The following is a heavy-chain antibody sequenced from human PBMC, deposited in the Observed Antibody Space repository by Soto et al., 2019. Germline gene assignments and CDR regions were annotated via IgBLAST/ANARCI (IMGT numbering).Heavy chain of an antibody. CDR2: IIPILGIA. Sequence: GASVKVSCKASGGTFSSYTISWVRQAPGQGLEWMGRIIPILGIANYAQKFQGRVTITADKSTSTAYMELSSLRSEDTAVYYCARFQYYYGSGSYPRPNNWFDPWGQGTLVTVS. V-gene: IGHV1-69*02. CDR3: ARFQYYYGSGSYPRPNNWFDP. CDR1: GGTFSSYT. D-gene: IGHD3-10*01. J-gene: IGHJ5*02.